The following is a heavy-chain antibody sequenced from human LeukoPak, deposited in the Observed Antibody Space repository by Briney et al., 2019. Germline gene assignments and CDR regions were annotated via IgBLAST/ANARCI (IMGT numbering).Heavy chain of an antibody. CDR1: GGSISSGSYY. CDR2: IYTSGST. J-gene: IGHJ3*02. V-gene: IGHV4-61*02. Sequence: NSSETLSLTCTVSGGSISSGSYYWSWIRQPAGKGLEWIGRIYTSGSTNYNPSLKSRVTISVDTSKNQFSLKLSSVTAADTAVYYCARGDLAYCGGDCPDDAFGIWGQGTMVTVSS. D-gene: IGHD2-21*02. CDR3: ARGDLAYCGGDCPDDAFGI.